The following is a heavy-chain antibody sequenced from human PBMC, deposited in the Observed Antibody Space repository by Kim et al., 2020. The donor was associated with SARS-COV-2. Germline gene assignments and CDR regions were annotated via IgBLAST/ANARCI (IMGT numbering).Heavy chain of an antibody. CDR1: GVSFSGYY. D-gene: IGHD3-10*01. J-gene: IGHJ6*02. V-gene: IGHV4-34*01. CDR3: ARDFGGVRGVINRRDYYYGMDV. CDR2: INHSGST. Sequence: SETLSLTCAVYGVSFSGYYWSWIRQPPGKGLEWIGEINHSGSTNYNPSLKSRVTISVDTSKNQFSLKLSSVTAADTAVYYCARDFGGVRGVINRRDYYYGMDVWGQGTTVTVSS.